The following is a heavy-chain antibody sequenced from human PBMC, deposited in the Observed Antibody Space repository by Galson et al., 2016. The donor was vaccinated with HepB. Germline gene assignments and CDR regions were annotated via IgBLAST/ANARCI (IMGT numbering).Heavy chain of an antibody. D-gene: IGHD6-25*01. Sequence: SETLSLTCAVSGGSISSDSWWGWVRQPPGKGLEWIGEIYHSGSTNYKPSLRSRVTISIDRSNYYFSLRLTSVTAADTALYYCARQYRGGPSDYWGQGTLVIVSS. CDR2: IYHSGST. CDR1: GGSISSDSW. J-gene: IGHJ4*02. V-gene: IGHV4-4*02. CDR3: ARQYRGGPSDY.